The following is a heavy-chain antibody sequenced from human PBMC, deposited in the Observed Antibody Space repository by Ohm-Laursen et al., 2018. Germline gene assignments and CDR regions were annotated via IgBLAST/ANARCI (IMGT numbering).Heavy chain of an antibody. V-gene: IGHV3-23*01. Sequence: GSLRLSCAASGFTFSTYGMSWVRQAPGRGLEWVSAMSGSGDSIYYADSVRGRFVISRDNSKNTLYLQMNSLRAEDTAVYYCHKHDYHDYEIDYWGQGTLVTVSS. CDR2: MSGSGDSI. CDR1: GFTFSTYG. J-gene: IGHJ4*02. CDR3: HKHDYHDYEIDY. D-gene: IGHD4-17*01.